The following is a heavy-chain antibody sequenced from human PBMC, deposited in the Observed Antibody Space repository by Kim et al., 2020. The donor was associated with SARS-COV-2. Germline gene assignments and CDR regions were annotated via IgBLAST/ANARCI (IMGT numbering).Heavy chain of an antibody. CDR3: ARYYYDSSGQVVHFDY. D-gene: IGHD3-22*01. J-gene: IGHJ4*02. CDR2: IDPSDSYP. CDR1: GYSFTSYW. V-gene: IGHV5-10-1*01. Sequence: GESLKISCKGSGYSFTSYWISWVRQMPGKGLEWMGRIDPSDSYPNYSPSFQGHVTISPDKSISTAYLQWSSLKASDTAMYYCARYYYDSSGQVVHFDYWGQGTLVTVAS.